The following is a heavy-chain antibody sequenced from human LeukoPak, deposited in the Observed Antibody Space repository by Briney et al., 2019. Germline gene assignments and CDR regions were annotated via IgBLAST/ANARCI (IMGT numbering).Heavy chain of an antibody. V-gene: IGHV3-69-1*01. CDR2: ISSSSYI. D-gene: IGHD3-22*01. CDR1: GXTVSSNY. J-gene: IGHJ3*02. CDR3: ARVGVVVISSSEDHDAFDI. Sequence: GGSLRXXCAASGXTVSSNYMSWVRQAPGKGLEWVSSISSSSYIYYADSVEGRFTISRDNAKNSLYLQMNSLRAEDTAVYYCARVGVVVISSSEDHDAFDIWGQGTMVTVSS.